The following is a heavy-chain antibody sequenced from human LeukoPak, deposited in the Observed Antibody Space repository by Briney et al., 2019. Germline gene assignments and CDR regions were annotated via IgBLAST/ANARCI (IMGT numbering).Heavy chain of an antibody. D-gene: IGHD4-17*01. CDR3: ARSGHGDYSFLGY. V-gene: IGHV3-7*01. CDR2: IKPDGSDK. J-gene: IGHJ4*02. CDR1: GFTFSNYW. Sequence: GGSLRLSCAASGFTFSNYWMSWVRQAPGKGLEWVANIKPDGSDKYYVDSVKGRFTISRDNAKNSLYLQMNSLRAEDTAVYYCARSGHGDYSFLGYWGQGTLVTVSS.